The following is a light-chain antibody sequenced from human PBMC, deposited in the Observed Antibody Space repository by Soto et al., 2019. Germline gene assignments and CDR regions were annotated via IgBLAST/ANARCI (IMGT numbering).Light chain of an antibody. J-gene: IGKJ2*01. V-gene: IGKV3-20*01. Sequence: EVVLTQSPGTLSLSPGERASLSCRASQSVSNNYLAWYQQKPGQSPKLLIFGYTDRANGIPDRFSGSGSGTDYTLTISRLEPEDFAVYYCQQYGSSPPYTFGQGTKLEIK. CDR3: QQYGSSPPYT. CDR1: QSVSNNY. CDR2: GYT.